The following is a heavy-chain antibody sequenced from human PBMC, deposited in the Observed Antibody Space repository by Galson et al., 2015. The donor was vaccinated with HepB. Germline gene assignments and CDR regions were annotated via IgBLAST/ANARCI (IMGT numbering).Heavy chain of an antibody. Sequence: SVKVSCKASGGTFSSYAISWVRQAPGQGLEWMGGIIPIFGTANYAQKFQGRVTITADESTSTAYMELSSLRSEDTAVYYCASHAGTFTGMDVWGQGTTVTVSS. V-gene: IGHV1-69*13. CDR1: GGTFSSYA. J-gene: IGHJ6*02. D-gene: IGHD1-1*01. CDR2: IIPIFGTA. CDR3: ASHAGTFTGMDV.